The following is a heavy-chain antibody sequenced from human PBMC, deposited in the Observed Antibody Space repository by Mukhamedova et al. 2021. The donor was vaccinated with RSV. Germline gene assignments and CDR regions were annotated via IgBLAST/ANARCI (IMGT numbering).Heavy chain of an antibody. CDR3: ARVRGRITMIVVVNNYFDY. V-gene: IGHV4-34*01. Sequence: GLEWIGEINHSGSTNYNPSLKSRVTISVDTSKNQFSLKLSSVTAADTAVYYCARVRGRITMIVVVNNYFDYWGQGTLVTVSS. CDR2: INHSGST. J-gene: IGHJ4*02. D-gene: IGHD3-22*01.